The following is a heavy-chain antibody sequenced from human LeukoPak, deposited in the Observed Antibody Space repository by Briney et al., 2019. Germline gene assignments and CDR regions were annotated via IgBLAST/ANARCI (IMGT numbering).Heavy chain of an antibody. CDR3: AKDDSYYYGSGSYYTD. J-gene: IGHJ4*02. D-gene: IGHD3-10*01. V-gene: IGHV3-21*04. Sequence: GGPLRLSCAASGFPFSSYSMNWVRQAPGKGLEWVSSISSSSSYIYYADSVKGRFTISRDNAKNSLYLQMNSLRAEDTAVYYCAKDDSYYYGSGSYYTDWGQGTLVTVS. CDR2: ISSSSSYI. CDR1: GFPFSSYS.